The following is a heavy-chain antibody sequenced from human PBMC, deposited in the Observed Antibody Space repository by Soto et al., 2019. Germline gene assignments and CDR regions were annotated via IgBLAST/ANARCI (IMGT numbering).Heavy chain of an antibody. D-gene: IGHD2-2*01. Sequence: LSLTCTVSGGSISSGGYYWSWIRQHPGKGLEWIGYIYYSGSNYYNPSLKSRVTISVDTSKNQFSLKLSSVTAADTAVYYCARAVLGYCISTSCANWFDPWGQGTLVTVSS. J-gene: IGHJ5*02. V-gene: IGHV4-31*03. CDR3: ARAVLGYCISTSCANWFDP. CDR1: GGSISSGGYY. CDR2: IYYSGSN.